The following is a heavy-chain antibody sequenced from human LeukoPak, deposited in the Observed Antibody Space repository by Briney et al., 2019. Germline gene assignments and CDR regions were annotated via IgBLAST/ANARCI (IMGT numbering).Heavy chain of an antibody. CDR1: GYTFTNYG. V-gene: IGHV1-18*01. Sequence: PGASVKVSCKTSGYTFTNYGISWVRQAPGLGLEWMGWISAYNGNTNYAQKVQGRVTMTTDTSTSTAYMELRSLRFDDTAVYYCARDQSVRLLQTSSTCFKHVFAIWGQGSMVTVSS. CDR3: ARDQSVRLLQTSSTCFKHVFAI. D-gene: IGHD6-13*01. CDR2: ISAYNGNT. J-gene: IGHJ3*02.